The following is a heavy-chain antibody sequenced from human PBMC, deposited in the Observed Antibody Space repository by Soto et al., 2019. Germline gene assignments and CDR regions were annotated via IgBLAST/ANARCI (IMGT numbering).Heavy chain of an antibody. J-gene: IGHJ6*03. Sequence: EVQLVESGGGLVQPGGSLRLSCEASGFTFRSYCMTWVRQAPGRGLEWVANIKEDGGEKYNVDSVKGRFTIARDNAKSSLSLQMDSLRAEDTAIYYCARVPSTRYLLSYGVGGKYYYYYMDVWGKGTTVTVSS. CDR1: GFTFRSYC. CDR3: ARVPSTRYLLSYGVGGKYYYYYMDV. D-gene: IGHD1-26*01. V-gene: IGHV3-7*04. CDR2: IKEDGGEK.